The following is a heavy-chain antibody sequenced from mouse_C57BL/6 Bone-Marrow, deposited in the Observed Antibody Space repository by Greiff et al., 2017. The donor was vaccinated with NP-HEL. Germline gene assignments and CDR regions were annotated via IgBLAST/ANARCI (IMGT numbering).Heavy chain of an antibody. V-gene: IGHV1-4*01. CDR3: ARCPYYYGSSLYYFDY. CDR1: GYTFTSYT. CDR2: ITPSSGYT. J-gene: IGHJ2*01. D-gene: IGHD1-1*01. Sequence: VKLQESGAELARPGASEKMSCKASGYTFTSYTMHWVKQRPGQGLEWIGYITPSSGYTKYNQKFKDKATLTADKSSSTAYMQLSSLTSEDSAVYYCARCPYYYGSSLYYFDYWGQGTTLTVSS.